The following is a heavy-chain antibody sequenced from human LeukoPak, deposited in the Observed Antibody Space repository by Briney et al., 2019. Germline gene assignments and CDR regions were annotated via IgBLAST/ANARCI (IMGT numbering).Heavy chain of an antibody. CDR3: AKGGANCYYYYMDV. CDR1: GFTFSSYA. Sequence: GGSLRLSCAASGFTFSSYAMHWVRQAPGKGLEWVAVISYDGSNKYYADSVKGRFTISRDNSKNTLYLQMNSLRAEDTAVYYCAKGGANCYYYYMDVWGKGTTVTVSS. J-gene: IGHJ6*03. D-gene: IGHD1-26*01. V-gene: IGHV3-30*04. CDR2: ISYDGSNK.